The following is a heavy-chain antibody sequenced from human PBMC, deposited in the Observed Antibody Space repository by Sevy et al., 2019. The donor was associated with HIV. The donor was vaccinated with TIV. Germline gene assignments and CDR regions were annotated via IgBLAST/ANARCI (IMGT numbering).Heavy chain of an antibody. CDR2: IWYDGSDT. D-gene: IGHD3-9*01. V-gene: IGHV3-30*02. J-gene: IGHJ4*02. Sequence: GGSLRLSCAASGFTFSSYGMHWVRQAPGKGLDWVAFIWYDGSDTYYADSVKGRFNISRDNSKNTLYLQMNSLRTEDTAIYYCASDILTGSDFWGQGTLVTVSS. CDR1: GFTFSSYG. CDR3: ASDILTGSDF.